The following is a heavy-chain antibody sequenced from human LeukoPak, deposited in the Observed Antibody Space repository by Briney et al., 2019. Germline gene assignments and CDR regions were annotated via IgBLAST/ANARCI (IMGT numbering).Heavy chain of an antibody. CDR2: INHSGST. J-gene: IGHJ5*02. V-gene: IGHV4-34*01. D-gene: IGHD4-23*01. Sequence: SETLSLTCAVYGGSFSGYYWSWIRQPPGKGLEWVGEINHSGSTNYNPSLKSRVTISVDTSKNQFSLKLSSVTAADTAVYYCARGTYGGNKGNWFDPWGQGTLVTVSS. CDR3: ARGTYGGNKGNWFDP. CDR1: GGSFSGYY.